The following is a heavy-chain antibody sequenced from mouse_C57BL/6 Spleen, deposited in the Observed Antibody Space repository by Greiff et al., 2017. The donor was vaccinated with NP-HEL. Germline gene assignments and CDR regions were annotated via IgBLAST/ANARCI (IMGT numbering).Heavy chain of an antibody. Sequence: QVQLKQPGAELVMPGASVKLSCKASGYTFTSYWMHWVKQRPGQGLEWIGESDPSDSYTNYNQKFKGKSTLTVDKSSSTAYMQLSSLTSEDSAVYYCARSPSFDYWGQGTTLTGSS. J-gene: IGHJ2*01. CDR2: SDPSDSYT. V-gene: IGHV1-69*01. CDR3: ARSPSFDY. CDR1: GYTFTSYW.